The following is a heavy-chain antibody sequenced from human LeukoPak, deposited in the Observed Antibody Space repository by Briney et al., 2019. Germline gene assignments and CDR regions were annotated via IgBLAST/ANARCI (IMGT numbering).Heavy chain of an antibody. V-gene: IGHV1-18*01. Sequence: ASVKVSCKASGYTFTNYGISWVRQAPGQGLEWMGWISPYNGNINYAQKLQGGVTMTTDTSTNTAYMELRSLRSDDTAVYYCARDGYNYGLDNWGQGTLVTVSS. J-gene: IGHJ4*02. D-gene: IGHD5-18*01. CDR3: ARDGYNYGLDN. CDR2: ISPYNGNI. CDR1: GYTFTNYG.